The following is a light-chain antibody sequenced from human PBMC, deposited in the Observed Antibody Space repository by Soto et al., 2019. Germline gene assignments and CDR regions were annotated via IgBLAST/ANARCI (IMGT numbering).Light chain of an antibody. V-gene: IGLV1-44*01. CDR2: SDN. J-gene: IGLJ2*01. CDR1: RSNVGSNF. Sequence: QSVLTQPPSASGTPGQRVTISCSGSRSNVGSNFVNWYQHLPGTAPKLLIHSDNRRPSGVPDRFSGSKSGTSASLAISGLQSEDEADYYCAAWDDSLNGPLFGGGTKVTVL. CDR3: AAWDDSLNGPL.